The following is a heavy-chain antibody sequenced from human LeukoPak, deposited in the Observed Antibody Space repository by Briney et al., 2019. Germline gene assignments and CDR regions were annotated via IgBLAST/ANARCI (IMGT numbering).Heavy chain of an antibody. Sequence: PGGSLRLSCAASGFSFADYTMHWVRQAPGKGLEWVSTLSGSGGSTDYADSVKGRFTMSRDISKNTLFLQMNSLRAEDTAIYYCARNGHSSTWSSAFDIWGQGTVVTVSA. J-gene: IGHJ3*02. CDR1: GFSFADYT. V-gene: IGHV3-23*01. CDR2: LSGSGGST. CDR3: ARNGHSSTWSSAFDI. D-gene: IGHD6-13*01.